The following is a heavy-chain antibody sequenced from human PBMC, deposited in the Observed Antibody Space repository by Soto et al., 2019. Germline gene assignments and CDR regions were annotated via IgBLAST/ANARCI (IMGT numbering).Heavy chain of an antibody. J-gene: IGHJ4*02. V-gene: IGHV2-70*04. D-gene: IGHD2-2*01. CDR2: IDWDDDK. Sequence: SGPTLVNPTQTLTLTCTFSGFSPSTSGMRVSWIRQPPGKALEWLARIDWDDDKFYSTSLKTRLTISKDISKNQVVLTMTNMDAVDTATYYCARIPSPVGYFDYWGQGTLVTVSS. CDR1: GFSPSTSGMR. CDR3: ARIPSPVGYFDY.